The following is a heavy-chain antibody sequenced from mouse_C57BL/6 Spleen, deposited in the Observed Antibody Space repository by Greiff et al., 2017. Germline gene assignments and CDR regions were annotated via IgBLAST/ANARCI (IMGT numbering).Heavy chain of an antibody. V-gene: IGHV1-50*01. Sequence: VQLQQPGAELVKPGASVKLSCKASGYTFTSYWMQWVKQRPGQGLEWIGGIDPSDSYTNYNQKFKGKATLTVDTSSSTAYMQLSSLTFEDSAVYYCARKEVYDYDWYIDVWGTGTTVTVSS. D-gene: IGHD2-4*01. J-gene: IGHJ1*03. CDR3: ARKEVYDYDWYIDV. CDR2: IDPSDSYT. CDR1: GYTFTSYW.